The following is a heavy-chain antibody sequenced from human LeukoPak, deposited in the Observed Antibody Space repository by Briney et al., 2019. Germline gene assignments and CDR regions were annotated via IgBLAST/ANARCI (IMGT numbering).Heavy chain of an antibody. V-gene: IGHV1-2*02. CDR3: ARHIEAAVYYLDY. J-gene: IGHJ4*02. CDR2: INPNSGGT. D-gene: IGHD6-13*01. Sequence: GASVKVSCKASGYTFTDYYLHWVRQAPGQGLEWMGWINPNSGGTIYAQKFKGRVTMTRDTSISTAYMELSRLRSDDSALYYCARHIEAAVYYLDYWGQGALVTASS. CDR1: GYTFTDYY.